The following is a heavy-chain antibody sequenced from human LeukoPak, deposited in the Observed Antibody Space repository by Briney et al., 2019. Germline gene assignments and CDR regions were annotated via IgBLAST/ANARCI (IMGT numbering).Heavy chain of an antibody. CDR1: GGTFGSYA. D-gene: IGHD2-2*01. Sequence: AVKVSCKASGGTFGSYAISWVRQAPGQGLEWMGRIIPILGTANYAQKFQGRGTITRSESRSPAYMELSSLRSEDPAVYYCARDRREYHDEQTNWFDPWGQGTLVTVSS. CDR3: ARDRREYHDEQTNWFDP. J-gene: IGHJ5*02. V-gene: IGHV1-69*05. CDR2: IIPILGTA.